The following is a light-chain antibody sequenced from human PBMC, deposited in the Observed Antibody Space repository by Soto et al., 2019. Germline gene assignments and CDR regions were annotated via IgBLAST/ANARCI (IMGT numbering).Light chain of an antibody. Sequence: DIQMTQSPSSLSASVGDSVTITCRASQTISNYLNWYQQKPGKAPKLLIYAASSLQSGVPSRFSGSGSGTDFTLTISSLQPEDFATYYCQQSDGIPITFGQGTRLEIK. V-gene: IGKV1-39*01. J-gene: IGKJ5*01. CDR2: AAS. CDR3: QQSDGIPIT. CDR1: QTISNY.